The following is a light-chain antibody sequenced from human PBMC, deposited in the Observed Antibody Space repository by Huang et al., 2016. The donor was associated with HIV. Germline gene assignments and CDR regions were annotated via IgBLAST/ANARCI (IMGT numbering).Light chain of an antibody. CDR2: AAS. CDR3: QQYHSSWT. CDR1: QGIRNS. J-gene: IGKJ1*01. V-gene: IGKV1-NL1*01. Sequence: DIQMTQSPLSLSASVGDRVTITCRASQGIRNSLAWYQQKPGKAPKLLVYAASRFESGVPSWFSVSGSGTNFTLTISSLQPEDCATYYCQQYHSSWTFGQGTKVEIK.